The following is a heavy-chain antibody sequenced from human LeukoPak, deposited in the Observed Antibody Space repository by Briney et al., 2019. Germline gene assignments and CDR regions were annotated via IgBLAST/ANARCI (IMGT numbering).Heavy chain of an antibody. J-gene: IGHJ4*02. Sequence: PGGSLKLSCAASGLPFSGCAMHWVRQASGKGLEQPGRIRSEANSYATAYTASVKGRFTIARDDSRNTAYLQMNSLKTEDTAVYYCTGLGRDDYVWGSHTQDYWGQGTLVTVSS. CDR1: GLPFSGCA. CDR3: TGLGRDDYVWGSHTQDY. CDR2: IRSEANSYAT. D-gene: IGHD3-16*01. V-gene: IGHV3-73*01.